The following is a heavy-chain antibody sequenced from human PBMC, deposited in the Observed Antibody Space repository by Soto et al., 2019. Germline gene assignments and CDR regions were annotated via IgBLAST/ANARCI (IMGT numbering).Heavy chain of an antibody. J-gene: IGHJ4*02. CDR3: ARGYCSSTSCYGFDY. D-gene: IGHD2-2*01. Sequence: SVKVSCKASGGTFSSYAISWVRQAPGQGLEWMGGIIPIFGTANYAQKFQGRVTITADESTSTAYMELSSLRSEDTAVYYCARGYCSSTSCYGFDYWGQGTLVTVSS. V-gene: IGHV1-69*13. CDR1: GGTFSSYA. CDR2: IIPIFGTA.